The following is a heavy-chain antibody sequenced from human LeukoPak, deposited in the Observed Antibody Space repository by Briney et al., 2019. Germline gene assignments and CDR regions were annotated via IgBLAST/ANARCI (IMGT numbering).Heavy chain of an antibody. V-gene: IGHV3-66*02. CDR2: IYSGGST. J-gene: IGHJ6*03. Sequence: PGGSLRLSCAASGFTVSSNYMSWVRQAPGKGLEWVSVIYSGGSTYYADSVKGRFTISRDNSQNTLYLQMNSLRAEDTAVYYCARDFGGNYYYYYMDVWGKGTTVTVSS. D-gene: IGHD3-3*01. CDR1: GFTVSSNY. CDR3: ARDFGGNYYYYYMDV.